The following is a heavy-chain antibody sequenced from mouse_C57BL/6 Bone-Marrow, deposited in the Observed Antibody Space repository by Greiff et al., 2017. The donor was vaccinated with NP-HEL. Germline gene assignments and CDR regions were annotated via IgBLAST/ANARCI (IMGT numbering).Heavy chain of an antibody. D-gene: IGHD1-1*01. Sequence: QVHVKQSGAELVKPGASVKISCKASGYAFSSYWMNWVKQRPGKGLEWIGQIYPGDGDTNYNGKFKGKATLTADKSSSTAYMQLSSLTSEDSAVYFCARGDYYGSSFYWYFDVWGTGTTVTVSS. CDR1: GYAFSSYW. CDR3: ARGDYYGSSFYWYFDV. CDR2: IYPGDGDT. J-gene: IGHJ1*03. V-gene: IGHV1-80*01.